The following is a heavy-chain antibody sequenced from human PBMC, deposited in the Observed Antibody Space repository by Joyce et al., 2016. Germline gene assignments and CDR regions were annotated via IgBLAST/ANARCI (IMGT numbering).Heavy chain of an antibody. CDR2: ISRDNTYR. J-gene: IGHJ4*02. CDR3: ARDVLTTVTKAYGY. Sequence: EVQLVESGGGLVKPGESLRLSCTASGFIFSSYSMTWVRQAPGKGLELVSSISRDNTYRFHADSVKGRFTISRDNARNSLYLQMNSLRAEDTAVYYCARDVLTTVTKAYGYWGQRTLVAVSS. CDR1: GFIFSSYS. D-gene: IGHD4-11*01. V-gene: IGHV3-21*01.